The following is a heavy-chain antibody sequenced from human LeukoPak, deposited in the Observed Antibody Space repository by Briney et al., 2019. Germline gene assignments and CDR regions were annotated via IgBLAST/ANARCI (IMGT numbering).Heavy chain of an antibody. CDR2: IYYSGGT. Sequence: PSETLSLTCAVYGGSFSGYYWSWIRQPPGKGLEWVGYIYYSGGTNYNPSLKSRVTISVDTSKNQFSLKLTSVTAADTAVYYCATGSGWYGADYWGQGTLVTVS. J-gene: IGHJ4*02. CDR1: GGSFSGYY. V-gene: IGHV4-59*01. CDR3: ATGSGWYGADY. D-gene: IGHD6-19*01.